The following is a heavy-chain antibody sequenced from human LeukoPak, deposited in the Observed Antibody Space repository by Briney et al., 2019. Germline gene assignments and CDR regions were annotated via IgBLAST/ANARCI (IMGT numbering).Heavy chain of an antibody. V-gene: IGHV3-7*01. CDR2: IKEDGSEK. CDR1: GFTFSTYA. CDR3: ARESKYQMDASDI. Sequence: GGSLRLSCAASGFTFSTYAMSWVRQAPGKGLEWVANIKEDGSEKYYVDSVKGRFTISRDNAKNSLYLQMNSLRAEDTAVYYCARESKYQMDASDIWGQGTVVTVSS. D-gene: IGHD2/OR15-2a*01. J-gene: IGHJ3*02.